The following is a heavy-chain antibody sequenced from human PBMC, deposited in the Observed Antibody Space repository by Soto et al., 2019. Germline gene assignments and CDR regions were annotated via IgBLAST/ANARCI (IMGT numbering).Heavy chain of an antibody. V-gene: IGHV3-23*01. CDR1: GFTFTNYA. J-gene: IGHJ4*02. CDR2: IGSRGDIT. D-gene: IGHD1-26*01. Sequence: EVQLLESGGGLVQPGGSLRLSCAASGFTFTNYAMSWVRQAPGRGLEWVSVIGSRGDITYYADSVKGRFTISRDNSKNTMYLQMHSLRAEDTAVYYCAKYLLVSPTSRNTFDYWGQGTLVTVSS. CDR3: AKYLLVSPTSRNTFDY.